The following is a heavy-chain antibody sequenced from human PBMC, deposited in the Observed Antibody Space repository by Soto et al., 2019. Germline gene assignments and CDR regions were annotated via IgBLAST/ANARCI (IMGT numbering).Heavy chain of an antibody. J-gene: IGHJ6*03. Sequence: PGGSLRLSCAASGFTFSSYGMHWVRQAPGKGLEWVAVIWYDGSNKYYADSVKGRFTISRDNSKNTLYLQMNSLRAEDTAVYYCARDASISSSSVGYYYYYMDVWGKGTTVTVSS. CDR3: ARDASISSSSVGYYYYYMDV. CDR2: IWYDGSNK. D-gene: IGHD6-6*01. V-gene: IGHV3-33*01. CDR1: GFTFSSYG.